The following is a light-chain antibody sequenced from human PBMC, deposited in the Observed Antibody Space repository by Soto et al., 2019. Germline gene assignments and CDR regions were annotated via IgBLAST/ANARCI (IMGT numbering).Light chain of an antibody. Sequence: DIQITQSPSSLSSSLRDRFTITCQASQGTRYYLNWYQQKTGQAPKLLIYDASQLETGVPSRFSGSGSGTDFTFTINSLQPEDIGTYYCQHYNSFPITFGQGTRLEIK. CDR3: QHYNSFPIT. V-gene: IGKV1-33*01. J-gene: IGKJ5*01. CDR2: DAS. CDR1: QGTRYY.